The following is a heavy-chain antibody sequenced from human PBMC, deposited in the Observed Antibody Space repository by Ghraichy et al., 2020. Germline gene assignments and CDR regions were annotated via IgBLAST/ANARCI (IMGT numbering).Heavy chain of an antibody. CDR2: ISTSGSTV. Sequence: GESLNISCAASGFTFSDYYMSWIRQAPGKGLEWVSYISTSGSTVFYADSVKGRFTISRDNAKNSLFLQMNSLRAEDTAVYYCARAYCGADCYSRPFDYWGQGILVTVSS. J-gene: IGHJ4*02. D-gene: IGHD2-21*02. CDR1: GFTFSDYY. V-gene: IGHV3-11*01. CDR3: ARAYCGADCYSRPFDY.